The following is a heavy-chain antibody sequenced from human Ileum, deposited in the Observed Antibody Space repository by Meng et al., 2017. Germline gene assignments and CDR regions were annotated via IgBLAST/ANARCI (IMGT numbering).Heavy chain of an antibody. CDR1: GDSIRYSSYY. J-gene: IGHJ4*02. CDR3: AXPAVTTALGGFDY. CDR2: IYYNGNT. V-gene: IGHV4-39*01. D-gene: IGHD3-16*01. Sequence: VQLQXXGPGLVKPSETLSLTCAVSGDSIRYSSYYWGWVLQPPRQGLEWIVSIYYNGNTYYSPSLKXXASISVXTSKNQXSLKLSSXTAADTAVYYCAXPAVTTALGGFDYWGQGTLVTVSS.